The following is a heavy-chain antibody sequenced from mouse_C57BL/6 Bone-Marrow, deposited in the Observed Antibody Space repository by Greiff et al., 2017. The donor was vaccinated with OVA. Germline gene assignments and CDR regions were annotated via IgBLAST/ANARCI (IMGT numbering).Heavy chain of an antibody. CDR2: IYPGRGST. V-gene: IGHV1-55*01. CDR1: GYTFTSYW. D-gene: IGHD6-1*01. Sequence: VQLQQPGAELVKPGASVKMSCKASGYTFTSYWITWVKQRPGQGLAWIGDIYPGRGSTNYNEKFKSKATLTVDTSSSTAYMQLSSLTSEDSAVYYCARWSARAMDYWGQGTSVTVSS. J-gene: IGHJ4*01. CDR3: ARWSARAMDY.